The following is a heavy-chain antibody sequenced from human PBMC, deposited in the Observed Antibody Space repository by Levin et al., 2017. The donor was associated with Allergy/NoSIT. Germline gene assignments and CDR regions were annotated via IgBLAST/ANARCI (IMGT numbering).Heavy chain of an antibody. CDR2: IKSKTDGGTT. V-gene: IGHV3-15*01. Sequence: GESLKISCAASGFTFRDAWMSWVRQAPGKGLEWVGRIKSKTDGGTTDYAAPVKGRFIISRDDSKNTLYLQMNSLKTEDAAVYYCTTDVREWQRLLVVNWGQGTLVTVSS. CDR3: TTDVREWQRLLVVN. CDR1: GFTFRDAW. J-gene: IGHJ4*02. D-gene: IGHD5-12*01.